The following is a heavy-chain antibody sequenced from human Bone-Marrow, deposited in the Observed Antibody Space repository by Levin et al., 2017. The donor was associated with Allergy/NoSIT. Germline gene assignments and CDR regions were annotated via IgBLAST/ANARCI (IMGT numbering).Heavy chain of an antibody. CDR2: MNPNSGNT. CDR1: GYTFTSYD. Sequence: EASVKVSCKASGYTFTSYDINWVRQATGQGLEWMGWMNPNSGNTGYALKFQGRVTMTRDTSISTAYMELSSLKSEDTAVYYCARSASGHYDSSGYRPPGAFDIWGQGTMVTVSS. V-gene: IGHV1-8*01. D-gene: IGHD3-22*01. CDR3: ARSASGHYDSSGYRPPGAFDI. J-gene: IGHJ3*02.